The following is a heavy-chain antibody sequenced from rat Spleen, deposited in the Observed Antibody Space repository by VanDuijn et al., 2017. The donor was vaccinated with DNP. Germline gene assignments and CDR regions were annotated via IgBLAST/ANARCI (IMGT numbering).Heavy chain of an antibody. CDR1: GFTFSDYY. V-gene: IGHV5-22*01. Sequence: EVQLVESGGGLVQPGRSLKLSCAASGFTFSDYYMAWVRQAPKKGLAWVASISYEGSSTYYGDSVKGRFTISRDNAKSTLYLQMNSLRSEDTATYYCARPGIDGSAMDAWGQGTSVTVSS. J-gene: IGHJ4*01. CDR2: ISYEGSST. D-gene: IGHD1-12*02. CDR3: ARPGIDGSAMDA.